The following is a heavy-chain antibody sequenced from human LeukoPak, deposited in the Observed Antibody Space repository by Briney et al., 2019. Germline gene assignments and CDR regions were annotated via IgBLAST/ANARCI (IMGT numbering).Heavy chain of an antibody. CDR2: IYPGDSDT. Sequence: GGSLKISCKGSGYSFTSYWCGWLGRMPGKGLEWMGIIYPGDSDTRYSPSFQGQVTTSADKSISTAYLQWSSLKASDTAMYYCARGAGADGYNTDYWGQGTLVTVSS. CDR1: GYSFTSYW. J-gene: IGHJ4*02. V-gene: IGHV5-51*01. D-gene: IGHD5-24*01. CDR3: ARGAGADGYNTDY.